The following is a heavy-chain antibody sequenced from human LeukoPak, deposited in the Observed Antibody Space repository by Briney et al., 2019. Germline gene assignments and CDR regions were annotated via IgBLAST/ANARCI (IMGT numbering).Heavy chain of an antibody. J-gene: IGHJ6*03. V-gene: IGHV4-59*01. D-gene: IGHD2-2*01. CDR1: GDSMSDYF. CDR3: ARVVPAANYYYYMDV. Sequence: SETLSLTCTVSGDSMSDYFWTWIRQPPGKGLEWIGYAADSGSTNYNPSLKSRVTISVDTSKNQFSLKLSSVTAADTAVYYCARVVPAANYYYYMDVWGKGTTVTISS. CDR2: AADSGST.